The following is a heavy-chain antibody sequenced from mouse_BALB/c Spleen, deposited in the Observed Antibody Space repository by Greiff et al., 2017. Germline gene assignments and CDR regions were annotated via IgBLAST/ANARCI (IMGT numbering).Heavy chain of an antibody. CDR3: ARVITTGYWYFDV. J-gene: IGHJ1*01. V-gene: IGHV1-39*01. Sequence: EVQLQQTGPELVKPGASVKISCKASGYTFTDYIMLWVKQSHGKSLEWIGNINPYYGSTSYNLKFKGKATLTVDKSSSTAYMQLNSLTSEDSAVYYCARVITTGYWYFDVWGAGTTVTVSS. CDR2: INPYYGST. CDR1: GYTFTDYI. D-gene: IGHD2-4*01.